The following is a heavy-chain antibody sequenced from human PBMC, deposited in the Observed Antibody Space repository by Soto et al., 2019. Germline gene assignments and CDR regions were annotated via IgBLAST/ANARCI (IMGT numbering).Heavy chain of an antibody. CDR1: GGSILSGDYY. Sequence: QVQLQESGPGLVKPSQTLSLTCTVSGGSILSGDYYWSWIRQSPGKGLEWIGYIYYSGSTYNNPSLKSRVTISVDTSKNQFSLEVSSVTAADTAVYYCARVAMTTVTTTAFDIWGQGTMVIVSS. J-gene: IGHJ3*02. CDR3: ARVAMTTVTTTAFDI. D-gene: IGHD4-17*01. V-gene: IGHV4-30-4*01. CDR2: IYYSGST.